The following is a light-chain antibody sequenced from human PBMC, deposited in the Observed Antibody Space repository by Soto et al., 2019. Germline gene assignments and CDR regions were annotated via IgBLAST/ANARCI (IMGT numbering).Light chain of an antibody. CDR2: GTS. J-gene: IGKJ2*01. CDR3: QQYDTWPYT. V-gene: IGKV3-15*01. Sequence: EIVMTQSPVALSVSPGESAAISCRASQSVGRNFAWYQQRPGQAPRVLIYGTSTRATGVPARFSGSGSGTDFTLTISSLQSEDFAVYYCQQYDTWPYTFGQGTRVEIK. CDR1: QSVGRN.